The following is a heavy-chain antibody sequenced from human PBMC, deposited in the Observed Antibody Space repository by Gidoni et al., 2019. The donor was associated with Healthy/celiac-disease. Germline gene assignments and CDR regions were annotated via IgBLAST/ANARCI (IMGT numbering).Heavy chain of an antibody. CDR3: ARGGGFYYYYMDV. Sequence: QVQLVQSGAEVKKPGASVKVSCKASGYTFTRYYMHWVRQAPGQGLEWMGIINPSGGSTNYAQKLQGRVTMTRDTSTSTVYMELSSLRSEDTAVYYCARGGGFYYYYMDVWGKGTTVTVSS. CDR2: INPSGGST. V-gene: IGHV1-46*04. D-gene: IGHD5-12*01. CDR1: GYTFTRYY. J-gene: IGHJ6*03.